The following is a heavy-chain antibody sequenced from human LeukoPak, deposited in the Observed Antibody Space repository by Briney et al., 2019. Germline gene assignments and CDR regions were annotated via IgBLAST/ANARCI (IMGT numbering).Heavy chain of an antibody. CDR1: GFTFSSYG. CDR3: ARAPTSYCYFDY. J-gene: IGHJ4*02. CDR2: IWYDGSNK. D-gene: IGHD1-26*01. V-gene: IGHV3-33*01. Sequence: PGRSLRLSCAASGFTFSSYGMHWVRQAPGKGLEWVAVIWYDGSNKYYADSVKGRFTISRDNSKNTLYLQMNSLRAEDTAVYYCARAPTSYCYFDYWGQGTLVTVSS.